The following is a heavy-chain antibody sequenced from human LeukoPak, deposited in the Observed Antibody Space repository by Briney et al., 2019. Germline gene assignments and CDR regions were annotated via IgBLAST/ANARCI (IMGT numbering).Heavy chain of an antibody. D-gene: IGHD1-26*01. CDR3: ASSGSYLTYDAFDI. CDR2: FDPEDGET. J-gene: IGHJ3*02. V-gene: IGHV1-24*01. CDR1: GYTLTGLS. Sequence: ASVKVSCKVSGYTLTGLSMHWVRQAPGKGLEWMGGFDPEDGETIYAQKFQGRVTMTEDTSTDTAYMELSSLRSEDTAVYYCASSGSYLTYDAFDIWGQGTMVTVSS.